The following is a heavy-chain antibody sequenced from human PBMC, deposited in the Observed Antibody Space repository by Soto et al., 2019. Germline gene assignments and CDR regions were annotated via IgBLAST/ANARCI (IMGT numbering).Heavy chain of an antibody. Sequence: GASVKVSCKASGYTFTSYGISWVRQAPGRGLEWMGWISAYNGNTNYAQKLQGRVTMTTDTSTSTAYMELRSLRSDDTAVYYCARVTLVTIFGVVIPAWFDPWGQGTLVTVSS. V-gene: IGHV1-18*01. CDR1: GYTFTSYG. CDR2: ISAYNGNT. CDR3: ARVTLVTIFGVVIPAWFDP. D-gene: IGHD3-3*01. J-gene: IGHJ5*02.